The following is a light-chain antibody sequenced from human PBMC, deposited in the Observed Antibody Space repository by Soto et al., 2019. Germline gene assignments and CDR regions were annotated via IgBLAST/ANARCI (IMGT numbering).Light chain of an antibody. J-gene: IGKJ4*01. V-gene: IGKV1-5*01. CDR1: QTVNTW. Sequence: DIQLTQAPSTLSASVGERVTITCRASQTVNTWLAWYQHKPGKAPKLLIYDASVLETGVPSRFSGFSSGTEFTLTISSLQPDDFATYFSQQYNSSSPEGLTSGGRTKVDIK. CDR2: DAS. CDR3: QQYNSSSPEGLT.